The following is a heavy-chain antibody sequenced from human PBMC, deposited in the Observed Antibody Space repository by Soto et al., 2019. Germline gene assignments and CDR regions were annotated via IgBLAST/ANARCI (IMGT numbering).Heavy chain of an antibody. V-gene: IGHV3-23*01. D-gene: IGHD5-12*01. CDR2: ISGSGGST. J-gene: IGHJ4*02. Sequence: EVQLLESGGGLVQPGGSLRLSCAASGFTFSSYAMSWVRQAPGKGLEWVSAISGSGGSTYYADSVKGRFTISRDKSKNTLYLQMNSLRAEDTAVYYCAKGKGYSGYEPNDYWGQGTLVTVSS. CDR3: AKGKGYSGYEPNDY. CDR1: GFTFSSYA.